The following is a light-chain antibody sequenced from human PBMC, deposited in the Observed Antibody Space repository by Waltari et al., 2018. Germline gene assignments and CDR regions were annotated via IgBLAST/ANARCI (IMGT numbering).Light chain of an antibody. Sequence: QSVLTQPPSTSGTPGQRVTISCSGSTSNIGNNFVYWYQQLPGTAPKLLIYRNNQRPSGVPYRFSGSKSGTSAFLAINGLRSEDEADYYCAAWDDKMSGPWVFGGGTKLTVL. J-gene: IGLJ3*02. CDR3: AAWDDKMSGPWV. CDR2: RNN. V-gene: IGLV1-47*01. CDR1: TSNIGNNF.